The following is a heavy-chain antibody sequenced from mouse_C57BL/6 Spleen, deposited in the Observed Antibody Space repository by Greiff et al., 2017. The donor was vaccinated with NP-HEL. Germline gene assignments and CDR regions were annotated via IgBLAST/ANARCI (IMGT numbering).Heavy chain of an antibody. CDR3: ARSAGYDYAMDY. V-gene: IGHV1-82*01. CDR1: GYAFSSSW. J-gene: IGHJ4*01. CDR2: IYPGDGDT. D-gene: IGHD2-2*01. Sequence: QVQLQQSGPELVKPGASVKISCKASGYAFSSSWMNWVKQRPGKGLEWIGRIYPGDGDTNYNGKFKGKATLTADKSSSTAYMQLSSLTSEDSAVYFCARSAGYDYAMDYWGQGTSVTVSS.